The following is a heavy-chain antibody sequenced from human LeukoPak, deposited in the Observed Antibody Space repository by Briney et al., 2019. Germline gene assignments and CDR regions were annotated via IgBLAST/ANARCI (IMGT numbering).Heavy chain of an antibody. CDR3: ARGYVWGSYRYPFDY. J-gene: IGHJ4*02. CDR2: IKQDGSEK. V-gene: IGHV3-7*01. CDR1: GFTFSSYW. Sequence: PGGSLRLSCAASGFTFSSYWMSWVRQAPGKGLEWVANIKQDGSEKYYVDSVKGRFTISRDNAKNSLYLQMNSLRAEDTAVYYCARGYVWGSYRYPFDYWGQGTLVTVSS. D-gene: IGHD3-16*02.